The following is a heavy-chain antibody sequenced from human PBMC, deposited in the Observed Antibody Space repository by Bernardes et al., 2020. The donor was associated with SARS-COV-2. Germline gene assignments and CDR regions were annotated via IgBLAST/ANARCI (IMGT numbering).Heavy chain of an antibody. CDR3: ARELEWELLPLDF. Sequence: GGSLRLSCTASGFTFRVFWMDWVRQLPGKGLEWVARMNSDGSSINYADSVKGRFTISRDNAKKTLYLRMNSLTVEDTALYFCARELEWELLPLDFWGQGTQVTVSS. CDR1: GFTFRVFW. V-gene: IGHV3-74*01. D-gene: IGHD3-10*01. J-gene: IGHJ4*02. CDR2: MNSDGSSI.